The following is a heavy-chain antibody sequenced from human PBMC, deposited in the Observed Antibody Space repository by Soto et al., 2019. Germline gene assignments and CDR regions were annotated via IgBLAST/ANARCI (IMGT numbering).Heavy chain of an antibody. J-gene: IGHJ5*02. CDR2: MNPNSGNT. V-gene: IGHV1-8*01. CDR1: GYTFTSYD. Sequence: QVQLVQSGAEVKKPGASVKVSCKASGYTFTSYDINWVRQATGQGLEWMGWMNPNSGNTGYAQKFQGRGTMTRNTSISTAYMELSSLRSEDTAVYYCARGNAIVVVVAATLDNWFDPWGQGTLVTVSS. D-gene: IGHD2-15*01. CDR3: ARGNAIVVVVAATLDNWFDP.